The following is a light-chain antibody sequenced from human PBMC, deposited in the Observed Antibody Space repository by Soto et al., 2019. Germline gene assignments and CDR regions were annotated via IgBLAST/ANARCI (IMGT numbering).Light chain of an antibody. CDR3: SSYTSSSTLLYV. CDR2: DVS. CDR1: SSDVGGYNY. J-gene: IGLJ1*01. V-gene: IGLV2-14*03. Sequence: QSVLTQPASVSGSPGQSITISCTGTSSDVGGYNYVSWYQQHPGKAPKLMIYDVSNRPSGVSNRFSGSKSGNTASLTISGLQAEDEADDYCSSYTSSSTLLYVFGPGTTLTVL.